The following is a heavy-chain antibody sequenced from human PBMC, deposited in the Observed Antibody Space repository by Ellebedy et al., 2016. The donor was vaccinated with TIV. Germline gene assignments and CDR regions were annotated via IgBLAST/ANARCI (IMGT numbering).Heavy chain of an antibody. Sequence: GGSLRLXXAASGFVFTKYSMDWVRQAPGKGLEWVSFISGDSGTIYYADSVQGRFTISRDNAKNSLYLQMNNLRDEDTAVYYCARGYLENSFDYWGQGTLITASS. D-gene: IGHD1-26*01. CDR1: GFVFTKYS. CDR3: ARGYLENSFDY. J-gene: IGHJ4*02. V-gene: IGHV3-48*02. CDR2: ISGDSGTI.